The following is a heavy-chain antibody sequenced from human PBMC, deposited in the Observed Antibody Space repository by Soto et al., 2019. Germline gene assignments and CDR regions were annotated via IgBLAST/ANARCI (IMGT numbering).Heavy chain of an antibody. CDR3: TRWSVGATIDS. V-gene: IGHV3-73*01. CDR2: IRSKANSYAT. J-gene: IGHJ4*02. Sequence: EVPLVESGGGLVQPGGSLKLSCAASGFTFSGSAMHWVRQASGKGLEWVGRIRSKANSYATAYAASVKGRFTISRDDSKNTAYLQMNSLKTEDTAVYYCTRWSVGATIDSWGQGTLVTVSS. D-gene: IGHD1-26*01. CDR1: GFTFSGSA.